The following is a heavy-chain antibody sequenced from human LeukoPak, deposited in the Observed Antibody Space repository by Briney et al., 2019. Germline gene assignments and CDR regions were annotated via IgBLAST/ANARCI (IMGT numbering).Heavy chain of an antibody. J-gene: IGHJ6*02. CDR3: ARLSGSYYYYYGMDV. CDR1: GYSFTSYW. Sequence: GESLKISCKGSGYSFTSYWIGWVRQMPGKGLEWMGIIYPGDSDTRYSPSFQGHVTISADKSISTAYLQWSSLKASDTAMYYCARLSGSYYYYYGMDVWGQGTTVTVSS. CDR2: IYPGDSDT. V-gene: IGHV5-51*01. D-gene: IGHD1-26*01.